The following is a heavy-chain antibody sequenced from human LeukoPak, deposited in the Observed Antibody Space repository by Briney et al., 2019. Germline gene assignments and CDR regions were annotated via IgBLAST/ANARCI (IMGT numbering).Heavy chain of an antibody. CDR2: INHSGST. Sequence: SETLSLTCAVYGGSFSGYYRSWIRQPPGKGLEWIGEINHSGSTNYNPSLKSRVTISVDTSKNQFSLKLSSVTAADTAVYYCARVNPGLRYFGYWGQGTLVTVSS. CDR1: GGSFSGYY. CDR3: ARVNPGLRYFGY. D-gene: IGHD3-9*01. V-gene: IGHV4-34*01. J-gene: IGHJ4*02.